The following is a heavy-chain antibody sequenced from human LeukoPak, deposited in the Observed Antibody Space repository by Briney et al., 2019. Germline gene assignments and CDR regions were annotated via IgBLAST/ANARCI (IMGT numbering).Heavy chain of an antibody. Sequence: ASVKVSCKASGYTFTSYGISWVRQAPGQGLEWMGWINPNSGGTNYAQKFQGRVTMTRDTSISTAYMELSRLRSDDTAVYYCARDWPLPYDILTGYYAPFDYWGQGTLVTVSS. V-gene: IGHV1-2*02. J-gene: IGHJ4*02. CDR2: INPNSGGT. D-gene: IGHD3-9*01. CDR3: ARDWPLPYDILTGYYAPFDY. CDR1: GYTFTSYG.